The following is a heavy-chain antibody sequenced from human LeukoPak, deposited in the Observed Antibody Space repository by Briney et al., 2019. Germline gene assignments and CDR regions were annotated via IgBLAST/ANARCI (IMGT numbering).Heavy chain of an antibody. J-gene: IGHJ4*02. CDR3: ARLYSSSWWAFDY. V-gene: IGHV4-59*01. D-gene: IGHD6-13*01. CDR1: GGSXSXXY. CDR2: IYYSGST. Sequence: XXTCAXXGGSXSXXYWRWXXXPXXXGGXXIGYIYYSGSTNYTPSLKSRVTISVDTSKNQFSLKLSSVTAADTAVYYCARLYSSSWWAFDYWGQGTLVTVSS.